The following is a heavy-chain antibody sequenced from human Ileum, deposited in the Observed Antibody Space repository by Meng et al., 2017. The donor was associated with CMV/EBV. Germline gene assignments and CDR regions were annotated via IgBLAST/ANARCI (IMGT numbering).Heavy chain of an antibody. D-gene: IGHD1-14*01. J-gene: IGHJ4*02. CDR2: INWNSATI. CDR1: GFIFNDFA. Sequence: SLKISCAASGFIFNDFAMHWIRQAPGKGLEWVATINWNSATIHYAGSVKGRFTISRDNAKNSLSLQMNRLRPEDTALYYCVKAQTTHQNNYFEDWGQGTLVTVSS. CDR3: VKAQTTHQNNYFED. V-gene: IGHV3-9*01.